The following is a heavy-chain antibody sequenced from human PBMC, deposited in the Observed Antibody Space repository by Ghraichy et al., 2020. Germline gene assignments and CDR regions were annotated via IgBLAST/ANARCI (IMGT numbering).Heavy chain of an antibody. J-gene: IGHJ3*02. CDR2: MNPNSGNT. Sequence: ASVKVSCKASGDTFTSYDINWVRQATGQGLEWMGWMNPNSGNTGYAQKFQGRVTLTRNTSISTAYMELSSLRSEDTAVYYCARVPKLRRNDAFDIWGQGTMVTVSS. CDR1: GDTFTSYD. CDR3: ARVPKLRRNDAFDI. D-gene: IGHD4-17*01. V-gene: IGHV1-8*03.